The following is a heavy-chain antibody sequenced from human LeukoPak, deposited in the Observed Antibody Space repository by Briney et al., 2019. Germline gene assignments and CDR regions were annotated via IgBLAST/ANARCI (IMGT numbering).Heavy chain of an antibody. Sequence: SETLSLTCTVSGGSISSYYWSWIRQPPGKGLEWIGSIYHSGSTYYNPSLKSRVTISVDTSKNQFSLKLSSVTAADTAVYYCARRQDYDSSGYYYNAFDIWGQGTMVTVSS. J-gene: IGHJ3*02. CDR3: ARRQDYDSSGYYYNAFDI. CDR1: GGSISSYY. V-gene: IGHV4-59*08. CDR2: IYHSGST. D-gene: IGHD3-22*01.